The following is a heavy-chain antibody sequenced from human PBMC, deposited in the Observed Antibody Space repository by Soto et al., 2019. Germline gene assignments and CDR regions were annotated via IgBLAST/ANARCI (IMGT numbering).Heavy chain of an antibody. CDR1: GYTFTSYG. Sequence: ASVKVSCKASGYTFTSYGISWVRQAPGQGLEWMGWISAYNGNTNYAQKLQGRVTMTTDTFTSTAYMELRSLRSDDTAVYYCARGRYGSGSYSPRFDPRAQGTLVTVSA. CDR3: ARGRYGSGSYSPRFDP. CDR2: ISAYNGNT. D-gene: IGHD3-10*01. V-gene: IGHV1-18*01. J-gene: IGHJ5*02.